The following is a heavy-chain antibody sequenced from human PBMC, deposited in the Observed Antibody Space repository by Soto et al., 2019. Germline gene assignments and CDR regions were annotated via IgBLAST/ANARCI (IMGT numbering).Heavy chain of an antibody. CDR1: GCSISSYY. CDR2: IYYSGST. Sequence: LETLSLTCTVSGCSISSYYWSLIRQPPGKGLEWIGYIYYSGSTNYNPSLKSRVTISVDTSKNQFSLKLSSVTAADTAVYYCATRAADYDFWSGYYSYYYYMDVWGKGTTVTVSS. J-gene: IGHJ6*03. D-gene: IGHD3-3*01. V-gene: IGHV4-59*08. CDR3: ATRAADYDFWSGYYSYYYYMDV.